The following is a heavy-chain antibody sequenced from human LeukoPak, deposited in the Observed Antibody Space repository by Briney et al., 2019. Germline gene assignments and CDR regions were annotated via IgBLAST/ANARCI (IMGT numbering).Heavy chain of an antibody. CDR2: ISGSGSTI. CDR1: GFTFSSYE. J-gene: IGHJ4*02. CDR3: ARGQSRYFDWYLGFFDY. Sequence: GGSLRLSCAASGFTFSSYEMNWVRQAPGKGLEWVSYISGSGSTIHYADSVKGRFTISRDNAKNSLYLQMNSLRADDTAVYYCARGQSRYFDWYLGFFDYWGQGTLVTVSS. V-gene: IGHV3-48*03. D-gene: IGHD3-9*01.